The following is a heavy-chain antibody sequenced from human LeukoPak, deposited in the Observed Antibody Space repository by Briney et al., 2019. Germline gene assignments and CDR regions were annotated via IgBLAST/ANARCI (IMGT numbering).Heavy chain of an antibody. CDR2: ITGSGSGI. V-gene: IGHV3-23*01. CDR3: AKWGDYDVLTGYYVSDY. Sequence: GGSLRLSCAASGLTFSNYAMSWVRQAPGKGLEWVSAITGSGSGIYYADSMKSRFTTSRDNSKNTLYLQINSLRAEDTAVYYCAKWGDYDVLTGYYVSDYWGQGTLVTVSS. D-gene: IGHD3-9*01. J-gene: IGHJ4*02. CDR1: GLTFSNYA.